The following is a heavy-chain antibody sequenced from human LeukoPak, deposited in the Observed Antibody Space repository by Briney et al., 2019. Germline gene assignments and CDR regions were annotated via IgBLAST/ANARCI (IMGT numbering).Heavy chain of an antibody. D-gene: IGHD6-6*01. CDR1: GGTFSSYA. CDR3: ARGAIYGSSPIDY. V-gene: IGHV1-69*04. Sequence: ASVKVSCKASGGTFSSYAISWVRQAPGQGLEWMGRIIPILGIANYAQKFQGRVTITADKSTSTAYMELSSLRSEDTAVYYCARGAIYGSSPIDYWGQGTLVTVSS. J-gene: IGHJ4*02. CDR2: IIPILGIA.